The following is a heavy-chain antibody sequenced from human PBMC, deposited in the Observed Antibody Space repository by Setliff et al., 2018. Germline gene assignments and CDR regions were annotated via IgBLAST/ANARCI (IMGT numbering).Heavy chain of an antibody. Sequence: ASVKVSCKASGGTLRTYAFNWVRQAPGQGLEWMGWINPISGGANYAQKFQGRVTLTRDTSISTGYMDLHNLGSEDTAVYFCVRVDMVLSNFDFWGQGTLVTVSS. J-gene: IGHJ4*02. CDR2: INPISGGA. CDR1: GGTLRTYA. V-gene: IGHV1-2*02. D-gene: IGHD3-10*01. CDR3: VRVDMVLSNFDF.